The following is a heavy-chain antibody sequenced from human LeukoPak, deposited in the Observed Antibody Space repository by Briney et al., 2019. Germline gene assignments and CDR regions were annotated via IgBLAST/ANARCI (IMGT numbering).Heavy chain of an antibody. Sequence: GGSLRLSYAASGFTFTKYWMTWVRQAPGKGLEWVGNIKQDGSDKNYMDSVKGRFTISRDNTKNSVYLQMSGLRAEDTAVYYCAREVWGPEFWGQGTLVTVSS. V-gene: IGHV3-7*01. J-gene: IGHJ4*02. D-gene: IGHD1-14*01. CDR1: GFTFTKYW. CDR3: AREVWGPEF. CDR2: IKQDGSDK.